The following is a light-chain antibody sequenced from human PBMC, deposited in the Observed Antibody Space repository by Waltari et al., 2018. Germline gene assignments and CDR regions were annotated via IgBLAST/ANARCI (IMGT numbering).Light chain of an antibody. Sequence: DIQMTQYPSSLSASVGDRVSITCRASQSINKYLTWYQQRPGEAPNLLIYAAFNLQSGVPSRFRGSGSGTDFTLTISGLQPEDSATYYCHQSYRFPPTFGPGTKLDIK. J-gene: IGKJ3*01. V-gene: IGKV1-39*01. CDR3: HQSYRFPPT. CDR1: QSINKY. CDR2: AAF.